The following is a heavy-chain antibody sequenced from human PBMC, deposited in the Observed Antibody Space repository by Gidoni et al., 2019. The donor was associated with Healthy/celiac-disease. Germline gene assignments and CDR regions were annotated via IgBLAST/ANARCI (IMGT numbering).Heavy chain of an antibody. J-gene: IGHJ4*02. CDR2: IYPGDSNT. D-gene: IGHD2-21*01. CDR1: GYSFTSYW. V-gene: IGHV5-51*01. CDR3: ARGHCGGDCSLPPFDY. Sequence: EVQLVQSGAEVKKPGESLKISCTGSGYSFTSYWLGWVRQMPGKGLEWMGIIYPGDSNTRYSPSFQGQVTSSADKSISTAYLQWSSLTASDTAMYYCARGHCGGDCSLPPFDYWGQGTLVTVSS.